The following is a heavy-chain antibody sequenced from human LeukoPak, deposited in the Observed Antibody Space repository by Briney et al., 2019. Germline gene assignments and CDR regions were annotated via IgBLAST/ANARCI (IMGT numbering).Heavy chain of an antibody. CDR1: GFTFSSYA. CDR3: ASSRLGGFGEPYFDY. J-gene: IGHJ4*02. V-gene: IGHV3-30-3*01. Sequence: PGGSLRLSCAASGFTFSSYAMHWVRQAPGKGLEWVAVISYDGSNKYYADSVKGRFTISRDNSKNTLYLQMNSLRAEDTAVYYCASSRLGGFGEPYFDYWGQGTLVTVSS. CDR2: ISYDGSNK. D-gene: IGHD3-10*01.